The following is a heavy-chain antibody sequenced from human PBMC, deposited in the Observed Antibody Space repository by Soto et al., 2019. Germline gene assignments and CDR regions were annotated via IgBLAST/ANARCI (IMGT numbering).Heavy chain of an antibody. CDR1: GVTFSTYT. D-gene: IGHD2-2*01. CDR2: ISSSSSYI. Sequence: GALVPFVAAAGVTFSTYTMSWVRQAPGKGLDWVSSISSSSSYIYYADSVKGRFTISRDNAKNSLYLQMNSLRAEDTAVYYCARDGESDIVVGPAARAGRYYGMDSWGHGTTVTVSS. V-gene: IGHV3-21*01. J-gene: IGHJ6*01. CDR3: ARDGESDIVVGPAARAGRYYGMDS.